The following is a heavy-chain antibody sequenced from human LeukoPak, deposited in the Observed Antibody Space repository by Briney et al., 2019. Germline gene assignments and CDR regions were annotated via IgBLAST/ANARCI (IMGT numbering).Heavy chain of an antibody. CDR1: GGPISSGSYY. CDR2: ISTSGST. CDR3: ARAFYGSGFY. J-gene: IGHJ4*02. D-gene: IGHD3-10*01. V-gene: IGHV4-61*02. Sequence: SSETLSLTCTVSGGPISSGSYYWSWIRQPAGKGLEWIGRISTSGSTNYNPSLKSRVTISVDTSKNQFSLKLSSVTATDTAVYYCARAFYGSGFYWGQGTLVTVSS.